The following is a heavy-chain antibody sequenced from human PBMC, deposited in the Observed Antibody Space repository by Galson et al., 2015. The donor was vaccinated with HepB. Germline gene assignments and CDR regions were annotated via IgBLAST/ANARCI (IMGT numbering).Heavy chain of an antibody. D-gene: IGHD3-3*01. Sequence: QSGAEVKKPGESLKISCAGSGYYFGHYWIAWVRQLRGKGLEWMGVIYPGDSTTRYSPSFQGQVTISADKSINTAYLQWRSLKASDTAMYYCARLGFGVLNPYNWFDPWGQGTLVTVSS. V-gene: IGHV5-51*01. J-gene: IGHJ5*02. CDR2: IYPGDSTT. CDR3: ARLGFGVLNPYNWFDP. CDR1: GYYFGHYW.